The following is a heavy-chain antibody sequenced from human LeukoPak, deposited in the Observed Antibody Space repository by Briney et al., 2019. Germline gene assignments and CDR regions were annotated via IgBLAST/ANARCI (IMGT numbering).Heavy chain of an antibody. J-gene: IGHJ4*02. V-gene: IGHV3-23*01. CDR1: GFTFSSYA. CDR3: AKVGPTVVTPLDY. Sequence: PGGSLRLSRAAPGFTFSSYAMSWVRQAPGKGLEWVSTISGSGGSTYHVDSVKGRFTISRDNSKNTLYLQMNSLRAEDTAVYYCAKVGPTVVTPLDYWGQGTLVTVSS. D-gene: IGHD4-23*01. CDR2: ISGSGGST.